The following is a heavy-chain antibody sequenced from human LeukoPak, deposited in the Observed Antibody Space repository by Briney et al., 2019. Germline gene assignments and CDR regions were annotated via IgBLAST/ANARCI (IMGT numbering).Heavy chain of an antibody. J-gene: IGHJ4*02. D-gene: IGHD2/OR15-2a*01. CDR3: AKDSRLLYYFDY. CDR1: GFTFSSYW. V-gene: IGHV3-7*01. Sequence: PGGSLRLSCTASGFTFSSYWMSWVRQAPGKGLEWVANIKEDGSEKYYVDSVKGRFTISRDNAKNSLHLQMNSLRAEDTAVYYCAKDSRLLYYFDYWGQGTLVTVSS. CDR2: IKEDGSEK.